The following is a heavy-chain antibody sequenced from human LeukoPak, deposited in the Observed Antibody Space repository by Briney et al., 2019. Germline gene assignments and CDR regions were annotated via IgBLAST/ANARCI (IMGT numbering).Heavy chain of an antibody. D-gene: IGHD2/OR15-2a*01. CDR3: VSFYETY. CDR1: GNDW. Sequence: GGSLRLSCAASGNDWMHWVRQAPGKGLVWVSHINSDGSWTSYADSVKGRFTISKGNAKNTVYLQMNSLRAEDTAVYYCVSFYETYWGRGTLVTVSS. J-gene: IGHJ4*02. V-gene: IGHV3-74*01. CDR2: INSDGSWT.